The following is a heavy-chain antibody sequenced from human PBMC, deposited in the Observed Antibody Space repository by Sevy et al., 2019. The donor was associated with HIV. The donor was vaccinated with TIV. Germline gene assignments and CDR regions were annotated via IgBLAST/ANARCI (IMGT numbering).Heavy chain of an antibody. V-gene: IGHV5-51*01. CDR3: ATSRSGYFDSSGYYIY. Sequence: GESLKISCKGSGYSFTSHWLGWVRHMPGKGLELMGIIYPDDSDTKYSPPFQGQVTFSADKSISTAYLQWSSLKASDTAMYYCATSRSGYFDSSGYYIYWGQGTLVTVSS. CDR1: GYSFTSHW. D-gene: IGHD3-22*01. CDR2: IYPDDSDT. J-gene: IGHJ4*02.